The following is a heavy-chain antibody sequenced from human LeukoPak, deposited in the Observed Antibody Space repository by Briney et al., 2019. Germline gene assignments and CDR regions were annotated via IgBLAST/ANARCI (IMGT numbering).Heavy chain of an antibody. CDR3: ARSSYSSSSSV. CDR2: ISSDGSDT. D-gene: IGHD6-6*01. Sequence: PGGSLRLSCAASGFSFSNYWMHWVRQAPGKGLVWVSRISSDGSDTIYADSVKGRFTMSRDNAKNTLYLQMNSLRAEDTAVYYCARSSYSSSSSVWGQGTMVTVSS. V-gene: IGHV3-74*01. J-gene: IGHJ3*01. CDR1: GFSFSNYW.